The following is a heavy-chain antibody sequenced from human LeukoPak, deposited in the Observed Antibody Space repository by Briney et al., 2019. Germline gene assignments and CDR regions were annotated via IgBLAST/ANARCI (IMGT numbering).Heavy chain of an antibody. CDR3: ARAHYYGSGSYSLLVDY. V-gene: IGHV1-18*01. Sequence: ASVKVSCKASGYTFTSYGISWVRQAPGQGLEWMGWISAYNGNTNYAQKLQGRVTMTTDTSTSTAYMELRSLRSDDTAVYYCARAHYYGSGSYSLLVDYWGQGTLVTVSS. CDR1: GYTFTSYG. CDR2: ISAYNGNT. J-gene: IGHJ4*02. D-gene: IGHD3-10*01.